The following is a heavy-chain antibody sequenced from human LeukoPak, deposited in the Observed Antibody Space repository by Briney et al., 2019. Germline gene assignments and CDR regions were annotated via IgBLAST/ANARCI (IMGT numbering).Heavy chain of an antibody. CDR1: GGSISSSGYY. CDR2: IYYSGST. CDR3: ARETADYDILTGYYFDY. V-gene: IGHV4-39*07. Sequence: SETLSLTCTISGGSISSSGYYWGWIRQPPGKGLEWIGSIYYSGSTYYNPSLKSRVTISVDTSKNQFSLKLSSVTAADTAVYYCARETADYDILTGYYFDYWGQGTLVTVSS. D-gene: IGHD3-9*01. J-gene: IGHJ4*02.